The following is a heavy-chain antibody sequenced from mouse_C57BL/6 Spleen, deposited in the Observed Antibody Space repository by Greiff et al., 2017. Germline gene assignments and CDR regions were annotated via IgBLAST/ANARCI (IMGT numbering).Heavy chain of an antibody. V-gene: IGHV1-22*01. Sequence: EVQLQESGPELVKPGASVKMSCKASGYTFTDYNMHWVKQSHGKSLEWIGYINPNNGGTSYNQKFKGKATLTVNKSSSTAYMELRSLTSEDSAVYYCARDYYGGDYFDYWGQGTTLTVSS. CDR3: ARDYYGGDYFDY. CDR1: GYTFTDYN. D-gene: IGHD2-1*01. CDR2: INPNNGGT. J-gene: IGHJ2*01.